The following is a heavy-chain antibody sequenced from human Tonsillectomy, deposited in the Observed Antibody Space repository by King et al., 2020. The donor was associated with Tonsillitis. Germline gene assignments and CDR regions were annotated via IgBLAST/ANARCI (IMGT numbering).Heavy chain of an antibody. CDR2: IHYSGTT. CDR3: ATGGVTLHDVFDV. J-gene: IGHJ3*01. CDR1: GGSISSGDSF. V-gene: IGHV4-30-4*01. D-gene: IGHD2-21*02. Sequence: QLQESGPGLVKPSQTLSLTCTVSGGSISSGDSFWSWIRQAPGKGLEWIGYIHYSGTTYFNPSLKSRVTISVDTSKNHFSLNLSSGTAADTAVYYCATGGVTLHDVFDVWGQGTVVTVSS.